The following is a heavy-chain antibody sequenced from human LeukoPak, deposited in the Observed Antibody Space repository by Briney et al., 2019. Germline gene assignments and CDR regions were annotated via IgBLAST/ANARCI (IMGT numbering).Heavy chain of an antibody. CDR2: IYTSGST. D-gene: IGHD2-2*01. Sequence: SETLSLTCAVSGGSISSYYWSWIRQPPGKGLEWIGYIYTSGSTNYNPSLKSRVTISVDTSKNHFSLKLSSVTAADTAVYYCARHRFMSTSDFDYWGQGTLVTVSS. CDR3: ARHRFMSTSDFDY. J-gene: IGHJ4*02. CDR1: GGSISSYY. V-gene: IGHV4-4*09.